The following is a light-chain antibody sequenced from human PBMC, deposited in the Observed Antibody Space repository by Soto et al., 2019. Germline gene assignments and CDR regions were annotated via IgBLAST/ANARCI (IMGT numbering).Light chain of an antibody. V-gene: IGKV1-39*01. J-gene: IGKJ1*01. CDR1: QSISSY. CDR2: AAP. CDR3: QQSYSTPRT. Sequence: DIQMTPSPSSLSASVGASVTIPCRASQSISSYLNWYQQKPGKAPQLLIYAAPNLQSGVPSRFSGSGSGTDFTLTISSLQPEDFATYYCQQSYSTPRTFGQGTNVEIQ.